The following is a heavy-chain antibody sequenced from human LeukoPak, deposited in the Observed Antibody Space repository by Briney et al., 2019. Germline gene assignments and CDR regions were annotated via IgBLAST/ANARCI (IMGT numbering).Heavy chain of an antibody. CDR1: GFTFA. D-gene: IGHD3-16*01. V-gene: IGHV3-9*01. Sequence: PGGSLRLSCAASGFTFAMHWVRQAPGKGLEWVSGISWNSGSIGYADSVKGRFTISRDNAKNSLYLQMNSLRAEDTAVYYCAKVRWGSDNALDSWGQGTLVTVSS. CDR2: ISWNSGSI. J-gene: IGHJ4*02. CDR3: AKVRWGSDNALDS.